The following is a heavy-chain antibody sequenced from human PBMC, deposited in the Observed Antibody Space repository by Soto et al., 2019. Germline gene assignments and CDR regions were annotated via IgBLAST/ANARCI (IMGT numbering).Heavy chain of an antibody. Sequence: QVQLVESGGGVVQPGRSLRLSCAASGFTFSSYGMHWVRQAPGKGLEWVAVIWYDGSNKYYADSVKGRFTISRDNSKNTLYLQMNSLRADDTAVYYCARDEQQLAVRWCDYWGQGTLVTVSS. V-gene: IGHV3-33*01. J-gene: IGHJ4*02. CDR1: GFTFSSYG. CDR2: IWYDGSNK. D-gene: IGHD6-13*01. CDR3: ARDEQQLAVRWCDY.